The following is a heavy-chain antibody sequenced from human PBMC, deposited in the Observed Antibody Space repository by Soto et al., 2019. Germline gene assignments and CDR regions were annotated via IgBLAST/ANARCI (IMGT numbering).Heavy chain of an antibody. CDR1: AGSVNTAASS. J-gene: IGHJ1*01. CDR2: IYHGGTT. D-gene: IGHD3-10*01. V-gene: IGHV4-30-2*01. Sequence: QLQLQESGSELLKPSQTLSLTCTVSAGSVNTAASSWAWVRQPPGEGLDFIGYIYHGGTTFLNPSRSSRFILSVDTAKNLLSLKLGSVTAADTAVYYCAASSRSPLAVYWGQGTIVTVAS. CDR3: AASSRSPLAVY.